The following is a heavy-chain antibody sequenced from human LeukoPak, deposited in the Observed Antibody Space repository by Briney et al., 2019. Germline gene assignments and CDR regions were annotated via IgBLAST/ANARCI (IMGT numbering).Heavy chain of an antibody. V-gene: IGHV4-61*02. D-gene: IGHD6-13*01. J-gene: IGHJ5*02. CDR2: IYTSGST. CDR1: GGSISSGSYY. CDR3: ARGNLGIAAAGTLRFDP. Sequence: SQTLSLTCTVSGGSISSGSYYWSWIRQPAGKGLEWIGRIYTSGSTNCNPSLKSRVTISVDTSKNQFSLKLSSVTAADTAVYYCARGNLGIAAAGTLRFDPWGQGTLVTVSS.